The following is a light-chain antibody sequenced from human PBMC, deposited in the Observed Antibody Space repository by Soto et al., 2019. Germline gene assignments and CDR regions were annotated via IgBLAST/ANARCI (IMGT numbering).Light chain of an antibody. CDR1: SSDIGAYNF. CDR2: DVN. Sequence: SALTQPASVSGSPGKSITISCTGTSSDIGAYNFVSWYQQHPGKAPKLMLYDVNIRPSGVSNRFSGSKSGNTASLTISGLQAEDEADYYCTSWTTSTTMIFGGGTKLTVL. CDR3: TSWTTSTTMI. V-gene: IGLV2-14*03. J-gene: IGLJ2*01.